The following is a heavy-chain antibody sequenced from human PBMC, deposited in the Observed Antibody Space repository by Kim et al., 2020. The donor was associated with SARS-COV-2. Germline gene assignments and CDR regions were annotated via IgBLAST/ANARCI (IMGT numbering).Heavy chain of an antibody. Sequence: IANYEQKFQGKVTITAEKSTSTAYMELSSLRSEDTAVYYCAHLGYYDSNDWGQGTLVTVSS. CDR2: IA. D-gene: IGHD3-22*01. J-gene: IGHJ4*02. CDR3: AHLGYYDSND. V-gene: IGHV1-69*02.